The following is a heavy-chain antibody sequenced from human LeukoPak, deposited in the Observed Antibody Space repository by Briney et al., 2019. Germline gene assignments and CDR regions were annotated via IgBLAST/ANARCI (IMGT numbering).Heavy chain of an antibody. J-gene: IGHJ4*02. Sequence: PSETLSLSCTVSGGSISSYYWSWIRQPPGKGLEWIGYIYYSGSTNYNPSLKSRVTISVDTSKNQFSLKLSSVTAADTAVYYCARVDSIFGVALDYWGQGTLVTVSS. CDR1: GGSISSYY. CDR2: IYYSGST. CDR3: ARVDSIFGVALDY. D-gene: IGHD3-3*01. V-gene: IGHV4-59*01.